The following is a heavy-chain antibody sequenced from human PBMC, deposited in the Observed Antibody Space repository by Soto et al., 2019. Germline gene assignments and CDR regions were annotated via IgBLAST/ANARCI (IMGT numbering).Heavy chain of an antibody. D-gene: IGHD1-26*01. CDR1: GFTFSSYA. V-gene: IGHV3-23*01. Sequence: GSLRLSCAASGFTFSSYAMSWVRQAPGKGLEWVSAISGSGGSTYYADSVKGRFTISRDNSKNTLYLQMNSLRAEDTAVYYCAKDLELLRLFDYWGQGTLVTVSS. J-gene: IGHJ4*02. CDR3: AKDLELLRLFDY. CDR2: ISGSGGST.